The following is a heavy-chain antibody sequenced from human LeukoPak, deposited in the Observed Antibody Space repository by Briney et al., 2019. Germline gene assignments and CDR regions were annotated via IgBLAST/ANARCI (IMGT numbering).Heavy chain of an antibody. CDR3: ARAGLDIVATTAPPGGMDV. Sequence: PSETLSLTCTVSGGSISSYYWSWIRQPPGKGLEWIGYIYYSGSTNYNPSLKSRVTISVDTSKNQFSLKLSSVTAADTAVYYCARAGLDIVATTAPPGGMDVWGQGTTVTVSS. CDR1: GGSISSYY. D-gene: IGHD2-15*01. V-gene: IGHV4-59*01. CDR2: IYYSGST. J-gene: IGHJ6*02.